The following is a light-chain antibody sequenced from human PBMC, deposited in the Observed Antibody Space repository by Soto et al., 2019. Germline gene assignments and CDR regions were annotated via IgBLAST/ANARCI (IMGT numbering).Light chain of an antibody. CDR3: QQRNSWPLT. CDR1: QAVGKF. V-gene: IGKV3-11*01. Sequence: VLTQSPDTLSLSPGERATLSCRASQAVGKFLVWYHQKPGLSPSLVIYEASKRATDIPHRFSGSGSGTAFTLTINRLEPEDVGFYYCQQRNSWPLTFGGGTKVELK. J-gene: IGKJ4*01. CDR2: EAS.